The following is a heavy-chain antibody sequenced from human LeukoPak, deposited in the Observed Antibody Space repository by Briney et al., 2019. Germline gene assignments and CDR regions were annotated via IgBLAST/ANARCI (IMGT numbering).Heavy chain of an antibody. CDR1: GFTFSSYG. J-gene: IGHJ6*02. CDR2: IRYDGSNK. CDR3: AKDGYYGSGSYFYYYYYGMDV. D-gene: IGHD3-10*01. V-gene: IGHV3-30*02. Sequence: GGSLRLPCAASGFTFSSYGMHWVRQAPGKGLDWVVFIRYDGSNKYYADSVKGRFTISRDNSKNTLYLQMNSLRAEDTAVYYCAKDGYYGSGSYFYYYYYGMDVWGQGTTVTVSS.